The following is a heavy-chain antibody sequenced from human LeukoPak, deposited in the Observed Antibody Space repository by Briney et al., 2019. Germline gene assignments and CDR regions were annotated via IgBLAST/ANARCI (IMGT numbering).Heavy chain of an antibody. CDR2: IYYSGST. CDR3: ARVRSDYDFWSGYYGISYFDY. D-gene: IGHD3-3*01. V-gene: IGHV4-59*01. J-gene: IGHJ4*02. CDR1: GGSISSYY. Sequence: SETLSLTCTVSGGSISSYYWSWIRQPTGKGLEWIGYIYYSGSTNYNPSLKSRVTISVDTSKNQFSLKLSSVTAADTAVYYCARVRSDYDFWSGYYGISYFDYWGQGTLVTVSS.